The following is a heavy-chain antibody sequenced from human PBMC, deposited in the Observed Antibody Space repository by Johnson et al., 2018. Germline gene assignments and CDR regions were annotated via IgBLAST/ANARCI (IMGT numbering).Heavy chain of an antibody. J-gene: IGHJ1*01. D-gene: IGHD2-2*02. CDR1: GFTFSSYG. Sequence: QVQLVESGGGVVQPGRSLRLSCAASGFTFSSYGMHWVRQAPGKGLEWVAVISYDGSNKYYADSVKGRFTTSRDNSKNTLYLQMNSLRAEDTAVYYCAKGPSYQLLYAEYFQHWGQGTLVTVSS. V-gene: IGHV3-30*18. CDR3: AKGPSYQLLYAEYFQH. CDR2: ISYDGSNK.